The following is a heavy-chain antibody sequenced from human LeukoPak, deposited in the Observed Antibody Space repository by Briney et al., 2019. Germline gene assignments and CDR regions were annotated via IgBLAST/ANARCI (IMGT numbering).Heavy chain of an antibody. CDR3: ARDLGGNGGEFDY. V-gene: IGHV4-61*02. Sequence: SETLSLTCTVSGGSISSGSYYWNWIRQPAGKGLEWIGRIYTSGSTNYNPSLKSRVTISVDTSKNQFSLKLSSVTAADTAVYYCARDLGGNGGEFDYWGQGTLVTVSS. CDR2: IYTSGST. D-gene: IGHD4-23*01. CDR1: GGSISSGSYY. J-gene: IGHJ4*02.